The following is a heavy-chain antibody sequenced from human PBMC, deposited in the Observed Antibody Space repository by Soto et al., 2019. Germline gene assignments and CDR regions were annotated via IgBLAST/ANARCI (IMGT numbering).Heavy chain of an antibody. CDR3: ASVSGPIASGGY. Sequence: GSLRLSCAASGFTFSSYTMNWVRQAPGKGLEWVSSISSSGSYIYYTDSVKGRFTISRDNAKNSLYLQMNSLRAEDTAVYYCASVSGPIASGGYWGQGTLVTVSS. J-gene: IGHJ4*02. CDR2: ISSSGSYI. D-gene: IGHD2-15*01. V-gene: IGHV3-21*01. CDR1: GFTFSSYT.